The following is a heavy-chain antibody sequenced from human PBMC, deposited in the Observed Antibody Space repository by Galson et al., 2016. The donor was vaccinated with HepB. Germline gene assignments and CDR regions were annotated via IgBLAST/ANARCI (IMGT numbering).Heavy chain of an antibody. CDR2: IYYGGRT. CDR1: GGSISSYY. J-gene: IGHJ4*02. D-gene: IGHD3-22*01. Sequence: LSLTCTVSGGSISSYYWSWIRQPPGKGLEWIGYIYYGGRTNYNPSLKSRVSISVDTSKNQFYLNLRSVTAADTAVYYCARDRDSSSYYSLDYWGQGTLVTVSS. V-gene: IGHV4-59*01. CDR3: ARDRDSSSYYSLDY.